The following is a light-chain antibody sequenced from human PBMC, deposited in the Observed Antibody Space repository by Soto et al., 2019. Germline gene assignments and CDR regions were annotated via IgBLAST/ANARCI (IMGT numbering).Light chain of an antibody. CDR3: QQYYSTRT. CDR2: KAS. J-gene: IGKJ1*01. Sequence: DIQLTQSPSSLSASVGDTVTITCRASQTISSWLAWYQQKPGKAPKLLIYKASTLKSGVPSRFSGSGSGTDFTLTISSLQAEDVAVYYCQQYYSTRTFGQGTKVDIK. CDR1: QTISSW. V-gene: IGKV1-5*03.